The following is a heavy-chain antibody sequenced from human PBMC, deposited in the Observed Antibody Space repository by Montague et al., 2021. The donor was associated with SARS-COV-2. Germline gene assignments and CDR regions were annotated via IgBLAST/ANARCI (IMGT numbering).Heavy chain of an antibody. CDR2: IDWDDDK. CDR3: ARRTYDILTGYDNGRDV. V-gene: IGHV2-70*11. Sequence: PALVKPTQTLTLTCTFSGFSLSTSGLCVSWIRQPPGKALEWLARIDWDDDKYYSTSLKTRLTISKDTSKNQVVLTMTNMDPVDTATYYCARRTYDILTGYDNGRDVWGQGTTVTVSS. CDR1: GFSLSTSGLC. D-gene: IGHD3-9*01. J-gene: IGHJ6*02.